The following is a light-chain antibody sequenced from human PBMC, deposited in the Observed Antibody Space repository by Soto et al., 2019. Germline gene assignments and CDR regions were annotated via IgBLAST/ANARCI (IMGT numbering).Light chain of an antibody. J-gene: IGLJ2*01. V-gene: IGLV6-57*04. CDR1: SGSIASTY. CDR3: QSFHSNVV. CDR2: EYD. Sequence: NFMLTQPHSVSGSPGKTITISCTPSSGSIASTYVQWYQRRPGSAPTTVIYEYDQRPSGVPDRFSGSIDSSSNSASLTISGLKTEDEADYYCQSFHSNVVFGGGTKLTVL.